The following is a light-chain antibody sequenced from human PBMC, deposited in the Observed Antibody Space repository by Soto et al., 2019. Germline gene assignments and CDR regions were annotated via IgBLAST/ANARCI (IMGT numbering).Light chain of an antibody. CDR3: SSYTSSSPYV. CDR2: EVS. Sequence: QSALTQPASVSGSPGQSITISCTGTSSDVGEYNYVSWYQQHPGKAPKLMIYEVSNRPSGVSNRFSGSKSGNTAFLTISGLQAEDEADYYCSSYTSSSPYVFGTGTKVTVL. V-gene: IGLV2-14*01. J-gene: IGLJ1*01. CDR1: SSDVGEYNY.